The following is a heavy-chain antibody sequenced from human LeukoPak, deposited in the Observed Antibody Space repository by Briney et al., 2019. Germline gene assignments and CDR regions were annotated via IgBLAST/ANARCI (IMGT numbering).Heavy chain of an antibody. V-gene: IGHV3-66*01. CDR3: AKDHNAFDI. CDR1: ELTVSSNC. CDR2: IYSGGST. Sequence: GGSLRLSCAASELTVSSNCMTWVRQAPGKGLEWVSVIYSGGSTYYADSVKGRFTISRDNSKNTLYLQMNSLRAEDTAVYYCAKDHNAFDIWGQGTMVTVSS. J-gene: IGHJ3*02.